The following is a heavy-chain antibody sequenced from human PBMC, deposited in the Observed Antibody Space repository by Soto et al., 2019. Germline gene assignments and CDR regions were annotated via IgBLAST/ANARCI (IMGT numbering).Heavy chain of an antibody. J-gene: IGHJ4*02. CDR2: ISGSSKTI. V-gene: IGHV3-48*02. Sequence: GGSLRLSCASSGVPFSDSSINWVRQAPGKGLEWVSYISGSSKTIYYADSVKGRFTISRDNAKNSVYLQMNSLRDEDTAVYYCARSDYDSSAYFGQTGTFEYWGQGTLVTVSS. CDR3: ARSDYDSSAYFGQTGTFEY. D-gene: IGHD3-22*01. CDR1: GVPFSDSS.